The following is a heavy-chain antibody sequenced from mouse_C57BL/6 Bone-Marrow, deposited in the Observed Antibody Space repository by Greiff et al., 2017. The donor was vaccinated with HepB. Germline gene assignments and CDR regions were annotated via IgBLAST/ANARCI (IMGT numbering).Heavy chain of an antibody. J-gene: IGHJ3*01. Sequence: EVQLQQSGAELVRPGASVKLSCTASGFNIKDDYMHWVKQRPEQGLEWIGWIDPENGDTEYASKFQGKATITADTSSNTAYLQLSSLTSEDTAVYYCTTGDYDCAYWGQGTLVTVSA. D-gene: IGHD2-4*01. CDR3: TTGDYDCAY. CDR2: IDPENGDT. V-gene: IGHV14-4*01. CDR1: GFNIKDDY.